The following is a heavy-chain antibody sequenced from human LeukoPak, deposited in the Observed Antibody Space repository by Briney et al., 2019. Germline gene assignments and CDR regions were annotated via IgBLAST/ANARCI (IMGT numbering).Heavy chain of an antibody. D-gene: IGHD3-22*01. CDR1: GFTFSSFA. CDR3: AKGFYDNSASGVFDI. V-gene: IGHV3-23*01. Sequence: PGGSLRLSCAASGFTFSSFATSWVRQAPGKGLEWVSGISASGGSTYYADSVKGRFTISRDNSKNTLYLQMNSLRAEDTAVYYCAKGFYDNSASGVFDIWGQGTMVTASS. J-gene: IGHJ3*02. CDR2: ISASGGST.